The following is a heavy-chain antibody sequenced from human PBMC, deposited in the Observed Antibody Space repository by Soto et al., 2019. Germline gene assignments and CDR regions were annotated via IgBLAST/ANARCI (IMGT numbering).Heavy chain of an antibody. J-gene: IGHJ6*02. Sequence: PSETLSLTCLVSGQYIEANFGWAWVRQPPGKGLEWIGEIYHSGSTNYNPSLKSRVTISVDKSKNHLSLKLSSVTAADTAVYYCARVSGSYYYGMDVWGQGTTVTVSS. CDR2: IYHSGST. D-gene: IGHD1-26*01. CDR3: ARVSGSYYYGMDV. CDR1: GQYIEANFG. V-gene: IGHV4-4*02.